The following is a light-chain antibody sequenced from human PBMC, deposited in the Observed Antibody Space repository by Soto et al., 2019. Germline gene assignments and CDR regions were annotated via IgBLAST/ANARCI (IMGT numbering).Light chain of an antibody. J-gene: IGLJ2*01. CDR3: CSYAGSRGLV. CDR1: SSDVGSYNL. CDR2: EGS. Sequence: QSALTQPASVSGSPGQSITISCTGTSSDVGSYNLVSWYQQHPGKAPKLMIYEGSKRPSGVSNRFSGSKSGNTASLTISGLQGEDEADYYCCSYAGSRGLVFGGGTKLTVL. V-gene: IGLV2-23*01.